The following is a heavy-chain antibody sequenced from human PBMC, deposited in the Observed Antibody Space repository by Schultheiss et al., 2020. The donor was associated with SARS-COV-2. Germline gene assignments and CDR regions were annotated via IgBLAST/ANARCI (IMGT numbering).Heavy chain of an antibody. V-gene: IGHV4-31*01. CDR2: IYYSGST. J-gene: IGHJ4*02. CDR3: ARVGSDFWSGYSIDY. CDR1: GDSISSAYY. D-gene: IGHD3-3*01. Sequence: SQTLSLTCTVSGDSISSAYYWGWIRQPPGKGLEWIGYIYYSGSTYYNPSLKSLVTISVDTSKNQFSLKLSSVTAADTAVYYCARVGSDFWSGYSIDYWGQGTLVTVSS.